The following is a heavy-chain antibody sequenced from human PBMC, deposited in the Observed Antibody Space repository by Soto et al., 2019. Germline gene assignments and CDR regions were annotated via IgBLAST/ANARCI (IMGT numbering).Heavy chain of an antibody. D-gene: IGHD6-13*01. Sequence: GSLRLSCAASGFTFSSYAMSWVRQAPGKGLEWVSAISGSGGSTYYADSVKGRFTISRDNSKNALYLQMNSLRAEDTAVYYCEAKWGIEAAKRHYYYGMDVWGQGTTVTVSS. V-gene: IGHV3-23*01. J-gene: IGHJ6*02. CDR1: GFTFSSYA. CDR3: EAKWGIEAAKRHYYYGMDV. CDR2: ISGSGGST.